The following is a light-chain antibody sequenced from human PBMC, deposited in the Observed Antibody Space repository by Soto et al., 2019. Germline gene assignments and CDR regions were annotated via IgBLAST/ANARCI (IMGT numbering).Light chain of an antibody. J-gene: IGKJ1*01. CDR3: QQYNSYPWT. Sequence: DIQMTQSPSTLSASVGDRVTITCRASRSISSWLAWYQQKPGKAPKLLIYKASSLESGVPSRFSGSGSGTEFTLPISSLQPDDFATYYCQQYNSYPWTFGQGTKVEIK. CDR1: RSISSW. CDR2: KAS. V-gene: IGKV1-5*03.